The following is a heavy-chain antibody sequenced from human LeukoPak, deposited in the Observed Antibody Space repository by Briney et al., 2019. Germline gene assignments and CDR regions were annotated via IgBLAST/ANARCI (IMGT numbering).Heavy chain of an antibody. D-gene: IGHD2-21*01. J-gene: IGHJ6*04. CDR2: INHGGST. CDR1: GGSFSGYY. V-gene: IGHV4-34*01. Sequence: SETLSLTCAVYGGSFSGYYWSWIRQPPGKGLEWIGEINHGGSTNYNPSLKSRVTISVDSSKNQFSLRLSSVTAADTAVYYCARDIQAIPLYRNGMGVWGKGTTVTVSS. CDR3: ARDIQAIPLYRNGMGV.